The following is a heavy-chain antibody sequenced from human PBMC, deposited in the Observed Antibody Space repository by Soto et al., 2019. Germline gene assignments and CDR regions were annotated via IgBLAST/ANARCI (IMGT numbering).Heavy chain of an antibody. CDR1: GDSISSSY. CDR3: AKGAGRDGYNTA. Sequence: QVQLQQSGPGLMKPSETLSLTCTVSGDSISSSYWSWFRQPPGKGLEYIGYIFYTGITNYNPSLKSRXTISMDTSKNQFSLNLNSVTAADTAVYYCAKGAGRDGYNTARGQGTLVTVSA. V-gene: IGHV4-59*01. J-gene: IGHJ4*02. D-gene: IGHD5-12*01. CDR2: IFYTGIT.